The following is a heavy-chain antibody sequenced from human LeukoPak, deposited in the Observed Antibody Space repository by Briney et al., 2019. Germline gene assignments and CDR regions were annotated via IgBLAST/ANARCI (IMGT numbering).Heavy chain of an antibody. D-gene: IGHD2-15*01. CDR1: GYTFTSYG. V-gene: IGHV1-18*01. J-gene: IGHJ6*02. Sequence: ASVKVSCKASGYTFTSYGISWVRQAPGQGLEWMGWISAYNGNTNYAQKLQGRVTMTTDTSTSTAYMELRSLRSDDTAVYYCARGGDCSGGSCYSMDLGDYYYGMDVWGQGTTVTVSS. CDR2: ISAYNGNT. CDR3: ARGGDCSGGSCYSMDLGDYYYGMDV.